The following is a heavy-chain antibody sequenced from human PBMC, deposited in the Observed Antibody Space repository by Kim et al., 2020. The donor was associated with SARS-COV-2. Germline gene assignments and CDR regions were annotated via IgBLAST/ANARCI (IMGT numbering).Heavy chain of an antibody. D-gene: IGHD1-1*01. Sequence: SETLSLTCSVSSDSIMNFNSHYTWIRQAPGRGLEWLGEISHRGSTNFNPSLQGRASISVDTSKRQFSLTLNSVTAADTAFYYCSRGRVSHWRGFDYWG. J-gene: IGHJ4*01. V-gene: IGHV4-31*03. CDR1: SDSIMNFNSH. CDR3: SRGRVSHWRGFDY. CDR2: ISHRGST.